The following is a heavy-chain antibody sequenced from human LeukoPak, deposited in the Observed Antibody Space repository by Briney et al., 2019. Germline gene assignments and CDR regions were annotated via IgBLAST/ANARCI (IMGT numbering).Heavy chain of an antibody. CDR2: IIPIFGTA. Sequence: SVKVSCKASGGTFSSYAISWVRQAPGQGLEWMGGIIPIFGTANYAQKFQGRVTITADKSTSTAYMELSSLRSEDTAVYYCARGVRDGYNFGFDPWGQGTLVTVSS. V-gene: IGHV1-69*06. J-gene: IGHJ5*02. CDR1: GGTFSSYA. D-gene: IGHD5-24*01. CDR3: ARGVRDGYNFGFDP.